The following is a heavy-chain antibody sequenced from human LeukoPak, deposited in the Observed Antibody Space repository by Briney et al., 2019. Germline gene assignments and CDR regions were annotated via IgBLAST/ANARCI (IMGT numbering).Heavy chain of an antibody. J-gene: IGHJ1*01. V-gene: IGHV1-2*02. CDR1: GYTFTGYY. Sequence: ASVKVSCKASGYTFTGYYMHWVRQAPGRGLEWMGWINPNSGGTNYAQKFQGRVTMTGDTSISTAYMELSRLRSDDTAVYYCARDLGSGSYYTEYFQHWGQGTLVTVPS. D-gene: IGHD1-26*01. CDR3: ARDLGSGSYYTEYFQH. CDR2: INPNSGGT.